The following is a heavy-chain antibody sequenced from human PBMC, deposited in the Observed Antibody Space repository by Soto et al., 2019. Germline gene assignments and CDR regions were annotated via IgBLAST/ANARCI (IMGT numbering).Heavy chain of an antibody. J-gene: IGHJ5*02. CDR3: ASRGYCSSTSCEGDWFDP. V-gene: IGHV1-69*02. D-gene: IGHD2-2*01. Sequence: QVQLVQSGAEVKKPGSSVKVSCKASGGTFSSYTISWVRQAPGQGLEWVGGIIPILGIANYAQKFQGRVTITADKSTSTAYMELSSLRSEDTAVYYCASRGYCSSTSCEGDWFDPWGQGTLVTVSS. CDR1: GGTFSSYT. CDR2: IIPILGIA.